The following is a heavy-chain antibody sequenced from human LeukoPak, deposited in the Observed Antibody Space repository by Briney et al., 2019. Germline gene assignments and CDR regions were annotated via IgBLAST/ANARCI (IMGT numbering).Heavy chain of an antibody. V-gene: IGHV4-30-4*01. CDR2: IYYSGST. D-gene: IGHD3-10*01. CDR1: GGSISSGDYY. CDR3: ARDVLLEY. Sequence: PSETLSLTCTVSGGSISSGDYYWSLIRQPPGKGLEWIGYIYYSGSTYYNPSLKSRVTISVATSKNQFSLKLSSVTAADTAVYYCARDVLLEYWGQGTLVTVSS. J-gene: IGHJ4*02.